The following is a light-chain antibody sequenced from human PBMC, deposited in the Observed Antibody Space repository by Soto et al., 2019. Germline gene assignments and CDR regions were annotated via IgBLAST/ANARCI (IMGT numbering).Light chain of an antibody. CDR3: QQRSDWPPLT. CDR2: DAV. J-gene: IGKJ4*01. V-gene: IGKV3-11*01. CDR1: QSIGPY. Sequence: EIVLTQSPDTLSLSPGERATLSCRASQSIGPYLAWYQQKPGQSPRLLVYDAVNRAAGAPDRFRGSGSGTDFTLTISSLEPEDSAVYLSQQRSDWPPLTFGGGTKVEIK.